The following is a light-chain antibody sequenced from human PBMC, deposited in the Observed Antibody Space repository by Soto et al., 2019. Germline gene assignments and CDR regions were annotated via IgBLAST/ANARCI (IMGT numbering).Light chain of an antibody. CDR2: GAS. CDR3: QQYNNWPPWT. Sequence: EILTTQSPATQCVSPLQRPTHSCRSSQSVSSNLAWYQQKPGQAPRLLIYGASTRATGIPARFSGSGSGTEFTLTISSLQSEDFAVYYCQQYNNWPPWTFGQGTKVDIK. J-gene: IGKJ1*01. CDR1: QSVSSN. V-gene: IGKV3-15*01.